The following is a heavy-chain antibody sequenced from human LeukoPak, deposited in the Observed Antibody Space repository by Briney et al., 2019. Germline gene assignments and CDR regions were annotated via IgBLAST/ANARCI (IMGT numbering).Heavy chain of an antibody. CDR1: GGSFSGYY. J-gene: IGHJ4*02. CDR2: SYYSGST. Sequence: SETLSLTCAVYGGSFSGYYCRWIRQHPGKGLEWIGYSYYSGSTYYNPSRKSRVTISVATYKKQFSLKLSSVTAADTAVYYRPRMTTVPYFDYWGQGTLVTVSS. CDR3: PRMTTVPYFDY. D-gene: IGHD4-17*01. V-gene: IGHV4-31*11.